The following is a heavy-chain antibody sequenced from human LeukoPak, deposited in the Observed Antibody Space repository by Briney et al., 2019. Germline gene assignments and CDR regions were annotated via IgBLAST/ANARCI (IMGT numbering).Heavy chain of an antibody. CDR1: GGSISSYY. Sequence: SETLSLTCTISGGSISSYYWSWIRQPPGKGLEWIGYIYYSGSTNYNPSLKSRVTISVDTSKNQCSLKLSSVTAADMAVYYCARAPRNYMDVWGKGTTVTVSS. CDR3: ARAPRNYMDV. J-gene: IGHJ6*04. D-gene: IGHD5-24*01. V-gene: IGHV4-59*01. CDR2: IYYSGST.